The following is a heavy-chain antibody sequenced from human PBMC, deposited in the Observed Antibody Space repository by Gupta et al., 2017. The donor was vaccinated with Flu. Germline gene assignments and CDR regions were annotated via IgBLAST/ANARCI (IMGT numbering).Heavy chain of an antibody. CDR3: ARGRDCSSTSCYDSWFDP. CDR1: GGSFSGYY. Sequence: QVQLQQWGAGLLKPSETLSLTCAVYGGSFSGYYWRWIRQPPGKVLGWIGELHQRGSTTYNPSLKSRVTISVETSKNQFSLKRSSVIAADTAVYYCARGRDCSSTSCYDSWFDPWGQGTLVTVSS. D-gene: IGHD2-2*01. CDR2: LHQRGST. J-gene: IGHJ5*02. V-gene: IGHV4-34*01.